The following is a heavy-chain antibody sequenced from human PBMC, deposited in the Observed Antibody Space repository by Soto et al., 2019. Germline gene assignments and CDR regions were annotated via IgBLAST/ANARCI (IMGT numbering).Heavy chain of an antibody. CDR3: AKKGYYPSGKINLFDS. V-gene: IGHV4-38-2*01. CDR2: VDHSGRT. Sequence: EPLSLTCAGSGYPMNSDYYGGWIRQPPVKGLEWIGSVDHSGRTYYIPSLRSRLTIFIDTSKNQFSLRLTSVTAADTAMYFCAKKGYYPSGKINLFDSWGPGTLVIVSA. J-gene: IGHJ4*02. D-gene: IGHD3-10*01. CDR1: GYPMNSDYY.